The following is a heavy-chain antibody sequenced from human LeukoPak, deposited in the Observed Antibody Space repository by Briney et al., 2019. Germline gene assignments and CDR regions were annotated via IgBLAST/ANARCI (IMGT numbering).Heavy chain of an antibody. CDR1: GGSISSSSYY. CDR2: IYYSGST. V-gene: IGHV4-39*01. J-gene: IGHJ2*01. D-gene: IGHD1-26*01. Sequence: PSETLSLTCTVSGGSISSSSYYWGWIRQPPGKGLEWIGSIYYSGSTYYNLSLKSRVTISVDTSKNQFSLKLSSVTAADTAVYYCARPALTGRDWYFDLWGRGTLVTVSS. CDR3: ARPALTGRDWYFDL.